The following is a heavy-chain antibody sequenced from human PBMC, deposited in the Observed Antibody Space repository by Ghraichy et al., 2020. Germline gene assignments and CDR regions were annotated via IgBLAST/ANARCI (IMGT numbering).Heavy chain of an antibody. V-gene: IGHV2-5*02. CDR1: GISLSASGER. Sequence: SGPTLVKPTQTLTLTCTFSGISLSASGERMAWVRQPPGKALEWLALIFWDDEKRYNPSLKNRLTITMDTSGQQVVLRMSDMDPVDTAMYFCAHPMQFKAGWNFDYWGQGIQVTVSS. CDR2: IFWDDEK. J-gene: IGHJ4*02. CDR3: AHPMQFKAGWNFDY. D-gene: IGHD6-19*01.